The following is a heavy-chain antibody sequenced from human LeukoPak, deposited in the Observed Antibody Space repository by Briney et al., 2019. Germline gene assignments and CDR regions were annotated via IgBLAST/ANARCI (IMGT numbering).Heavy chain of an antibody. J-gene: IGHJ6*02. V-gene: IGHV3-20*04. CDR2: INWNGVGT. CDR1: GFSFGDFG. Sequence: GGSLRLSCAASGFSFGDFGMSWVRQAPGKGLEWVSGINWNGVGTSYIDSVKGRFTVSRDNAKNSLYLQMNSLRGEDAALYFCARGRYDISTVHRFFYYGMDVWGQGTPVTVSS. D-gene: IGHD3-22*01. CDR3: ARGRYDISTVHRFFYYGMDV.